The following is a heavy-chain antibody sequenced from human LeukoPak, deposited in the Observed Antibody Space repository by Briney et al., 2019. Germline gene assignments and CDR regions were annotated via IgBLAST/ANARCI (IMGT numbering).Heavy chain of an antibody. Sequence: GGSLRLSCAASGFTFSNYGIHWVRQAPGKGLEWVAVISYDGSNKYYADSVKGRFTISRDNSKNTLYLQMNSLRAEDTAVYYCARDRNGNYGRWGFDYWGQGTLVTVSS. CDR2: ISYDGSNK. CDR3: ARDRNGNYGRWGFDY. D-gene: IGHD4-17*01. J-gene: IGHJ4*02. V-gene: IGHV3-30*03. CDR1: GFTFSNYG.